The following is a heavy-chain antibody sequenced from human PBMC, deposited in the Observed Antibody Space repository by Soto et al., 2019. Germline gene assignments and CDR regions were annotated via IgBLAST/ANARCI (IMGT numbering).Heavy chain of an antibody. V-gene: IGHV3-30*03. J-gene: IGHJ4*02. CDR3: LAYYYGSGSQRGLDY. CDR1: GFTFSSYG. Sequence: QVQLVESGGGVVQPWRSLRLSCAASGFTFSSYGMHWVRQAPGKGLELVAVISYDGSNKYYADSVKGRFTISRDNSKNTLYLQMTSLRAEDTAVYYCLAYYYGSGSQRGLDYWGQGTLVTVSS. CDR2: ISYDGSNK. D-gene: IGHD3-10*01.